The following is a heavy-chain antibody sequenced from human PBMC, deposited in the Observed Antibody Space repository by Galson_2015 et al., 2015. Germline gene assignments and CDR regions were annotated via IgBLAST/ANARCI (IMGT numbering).Heavy chain of an antibody. CDR1: GGSISRGSYY. Sequence: LSLTCTVSGGSISRGSYYWSWIRRPAGKGLEWIGRIYTSGSTNYNPSLKSRVTISVDTSKNQFSLKLSSVTAADTAVYYCAREGAIFGVVTPFDYWGQGTLVTVTS. CDR3: AREGAIFGVVTPFDY. J-gene: IGHJ4*02. D-gene: IGHD3-3*01. CDR2: IYTSGST. V-gene: IGHV4-61*02.